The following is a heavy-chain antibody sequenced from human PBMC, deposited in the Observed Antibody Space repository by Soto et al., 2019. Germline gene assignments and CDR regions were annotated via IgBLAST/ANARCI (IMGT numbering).Heavy chain of an antibody. CDR2: ISGSGGST. D-gene: IGHD4-17*01. V-gene: IGHV3-23*01. CDR3: ANYDHGDYAFSGY. Sequence: EVQLLESGGGLVQPGGSLRLSCAASGFTFSSYAMSWVRQAPGKGLEWVSAISGSGGSTYYADSVKGRFTISRDNSKNTLYLQMNSLRAEDTAVYYCANYDHGDYAFSGYWGQGTLVTVSS. J-gene: IGHJ4*02. CDR1: GFTFSSYA.